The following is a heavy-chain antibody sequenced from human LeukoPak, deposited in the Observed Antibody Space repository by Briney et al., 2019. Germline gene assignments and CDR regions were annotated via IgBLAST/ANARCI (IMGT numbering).Heavy chain of an antibody. V-gene: IGHV3-30*02. Sequence: GGSLRLSCAASGFTFSSYGMHWVRQAPGKGLEWVAFIRYDGSNKYYADSVKGRFTISRGKSTNTLYLQMNSLRADDTAVYYCAKGYYGNYVAVDYWGQGTLVAVSS. J-gene: IGHJ4*02. CDR2: IRYDGSNK. CDR3: AKGYYGNYVAVDY. D-gene: IGHD4-11*01. CDR1: GFTFSSYG.